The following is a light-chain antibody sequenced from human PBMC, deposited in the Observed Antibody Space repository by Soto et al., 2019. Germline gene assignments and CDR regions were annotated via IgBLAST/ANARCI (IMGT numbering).Light chain of an antibody. CDR3: NSYTSSSARV. CDR2: EVS. Sequence: QSALTQPASVSGSPGQSITISCTGTSNDVGGFNYVSWYQQHPGKAPKLIIYEVSNRPSGFSNRFSGSKSGNTASLTISGLQAEDEADYYCNSYTSSSARVFGGGTKLTVL. V-gene: IGLV2-14*01. CDR1: SNDVGGFNY. J-gene: IGLJ3*02.